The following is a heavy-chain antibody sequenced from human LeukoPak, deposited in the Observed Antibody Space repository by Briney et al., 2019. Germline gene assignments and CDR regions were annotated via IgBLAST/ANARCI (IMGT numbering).Heavy chain of an antibody. CDR2: IKQDGSEK. D-gene: IGHD3-9*01. Sequence: PGGSLRLSCAASGFTFSSYWMSWVRQAPGKGLEWGPNIKQDGSEKYYVDSVKGRFTLSRDNAKNSLYLQMNSLRAEDTAVYYCARMRYFEWFDAFDIWGQGTMVTVSS. CDR1: GFTFSSYW. CDR3: ARMRYFEWFDAFDI. V-gene: IGHV3-7*01. J-gene: IGHJ3*02.